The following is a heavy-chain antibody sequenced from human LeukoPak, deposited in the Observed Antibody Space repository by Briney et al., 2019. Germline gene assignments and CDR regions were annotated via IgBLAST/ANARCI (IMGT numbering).Heavy chain of an antibody. Sequence: GGSLRLSCAASGFTFSTYSMDWVRQAPGMGLEWVSSISSTSSYIYYADSVKGRFTISRDNSKNTLYLQMNSLRAEDTAVYYCAKADRGSSIAARFGAFDIWGQGTMVTVSS. D-gene: IGHD6-6*01. J-gene: IGHJ3*02. CDR2: ISSTSSYI. V-gene: IGHV3-21*01. CDR3: AKADRGSSIAARFGAFDI. CDR1: GFTFSTYS.